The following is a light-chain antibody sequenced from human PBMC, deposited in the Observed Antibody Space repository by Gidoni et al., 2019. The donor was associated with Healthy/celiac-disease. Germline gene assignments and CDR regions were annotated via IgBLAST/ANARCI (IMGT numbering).Light chain of an antibody. CDR2: GAS. CDR1: QSVSSSY. V-gene: IGKV3-20*01. CDR3: QQYGSSPLYT. Sequence: EIVLTQSPCTLSLSPGERATLSCRASQSVSSSYLSWYQQKPGQSPRLLIYGASSRATGRPDRFSGSGAGTDFTLTISRLEPEDFAVYYCQQYGSSPLYTFGQGTKLEIK. J-gene: IGKJ2*01.